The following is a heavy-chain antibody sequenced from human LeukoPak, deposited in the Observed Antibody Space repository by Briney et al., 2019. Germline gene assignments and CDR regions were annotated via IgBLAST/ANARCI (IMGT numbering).Heavy chain of an antibody. J-gene: IGHJ6*02. CDR3: AREDPQTTVPEGLDV. CDR1: GGSLSNYY. D-gene: IGHD4-17*01. Sequence: SETLSLTCTVSGGSLSNYYWSWLRQPPGKGLEWIGSIYFSGTTNINPPLKSRVTISVDMSKNQFSLKLSSVTAADTAVYYCAREDPQTTVPEGLDVWGQGTTVTVSS. V-gene: IGHV4-59*01. CDR2: IYFSGTT.